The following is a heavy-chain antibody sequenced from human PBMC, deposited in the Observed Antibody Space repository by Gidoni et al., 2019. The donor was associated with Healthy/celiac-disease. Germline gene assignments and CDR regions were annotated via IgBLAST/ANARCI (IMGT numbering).Heavy chain of an antibody. V-gene: IGHV4-34*01. Sequence: QVQLQQWGAGLLKLSETLSLTCAVYGGSFSGYSWSWIRQPPGKGLEWIGEINHSGRTNYNPSLKSRVTISVDTSKNQFSLKLNSVTAADTAIYYCARGRAAGGLGRLFDPWGQGTLVTVSS. D-gene: IGHD6-13*01. CDR1: GGSFSGYS. CDR3: ARGRAAGGLGRLFDP. J-gene: IGHJ5*02. CDR2: INHSGRT.